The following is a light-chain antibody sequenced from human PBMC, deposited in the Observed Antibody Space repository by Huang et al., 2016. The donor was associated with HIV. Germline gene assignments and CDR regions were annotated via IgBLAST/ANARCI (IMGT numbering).Light chain of an antibody. CDR1: QGISNY. V-gene: IGKV1-NL1*01. Sequence: DIQMTQSPSSLSESVGDRVTITCRASQGISNYLAWYQQKPGKAPKLLLYAASRLKSGVPSRFSGSGSGTYYTLTISSLQPEDFATYYCQQYYSTPPITFGQGTRLEIK. CDR3: QQYYSTPPIT. CDR2: AAS. J-gene: IGKJ5*01.